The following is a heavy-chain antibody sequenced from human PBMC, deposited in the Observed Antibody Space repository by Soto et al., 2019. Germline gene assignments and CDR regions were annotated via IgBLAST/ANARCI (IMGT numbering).Heavy chain of an antibody. CDR2: ISGSGSNP. Sequence: EVQVLESGGGLVQPGGSLRLSCAASGFTFSSYAMSWVRQAPGQGLEWVSAISGSGSNPYYADSVKGRFTISRDNSKNTLYLQTNSLKAEDTAVYYCAKSASMTIRDGFDHWGQGTLVTVSS. D-gene: IGHD4-17*01. V-gene: IGHV3-23*01. CDR3: AKSASMTIRDGFDH. CDR1: GFTFSSYA. J-gene: IGHJ4*02.